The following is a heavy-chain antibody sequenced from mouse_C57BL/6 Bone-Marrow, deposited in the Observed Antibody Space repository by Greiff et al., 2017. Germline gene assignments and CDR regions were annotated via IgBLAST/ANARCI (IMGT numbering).Heavy chain of an antibody. J-gene: IGHJ3*01. Sequence: VKLVESGGGLVKPGGSLKLSCAASGFTFSSYTMSWVRQTPEKRLEWVATISGGGGNTYYPDSVKGRFTISRDNAKNTLYLQMSSLRSEDTALYYCARHSAYYSNYGFAYWGQGTLVTVSA. CDR2: ISGGGGNT. CDR3: ARHSAYYSNYGFAY. CDR1: GFTFSSYT. V-gene: IGHV5-9*01. D-gene: IGHD2-5*01.